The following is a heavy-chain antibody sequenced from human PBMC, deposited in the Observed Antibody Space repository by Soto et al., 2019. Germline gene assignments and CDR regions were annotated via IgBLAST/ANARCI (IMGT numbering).Heavy chain of an antibody. V-gene: IGHV1-69*06. CDR1: GGTFSSYA. CDR2: IIPIFGTA. D-gene: IGHD6-13*01. J-gene: IGHJ6*02. CDR3: ARDEGIAAAGSVGGMDV. Sequence: QVQLVQSGAEVKKPGSSVKVSCKASGGTFSSYAISWVRQAPGQGLEWRGGIIPIFGTANYAQKFQGRVTITADKSTSTAYMELSSLRSEDTAVYYCARDEGIAAAGSVGGMDVWGQGTTVTVSS.